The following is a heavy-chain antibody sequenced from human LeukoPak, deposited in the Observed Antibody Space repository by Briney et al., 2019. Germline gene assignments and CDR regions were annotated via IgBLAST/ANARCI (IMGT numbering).Heavy chain of an antibody. Sequence: GRSLRLPCAASGFTFSSYAMSWVRQAPGKGLEWVSAISGSGDSTYYGDSVKGRFTISRDNSKNTLYLQMNSLRAEDTAVYYCAKTRPLDSSSWSHGDYWGQGTLVTVSS. CDR3: AKTRPLDSSSWSHGDY. CDR2: ISGSGDST. V-gene: IGHV3-23*01. D-gene: IGHD6-13*01. CDR1: GFTFSSYA. J-gene: IGHJ4*02.